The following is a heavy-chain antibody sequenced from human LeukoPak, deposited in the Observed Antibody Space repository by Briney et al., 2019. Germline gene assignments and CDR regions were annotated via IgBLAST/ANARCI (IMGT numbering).Heavy chain of an antibody. V-gene: IGHV4-34*01. D-gene: IGHD4-17*01. Sequence: PSENLSLTCAVYGGSFSGYYWSWICQPPGKGLEWIGEINHSGSTNYNPSLKSRVTISVDTSKNQFSLKLSSVTAADTAVYYCARGAETTGDYWGQGTLVTVSS. J-gene: IGHJ4*02. CDR1: GGSFSGYY. CDR2: INHSGST. CDR3: ARGAETTGDY.